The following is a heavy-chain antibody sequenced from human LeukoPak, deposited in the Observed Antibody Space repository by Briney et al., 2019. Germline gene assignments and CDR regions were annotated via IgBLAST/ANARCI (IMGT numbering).Heavy chain of an antibody. V-gene: IGHV4-59*01. Sequence: SETLSLTCTVSGGSISSYYWSWIRQPPGKGLEWIGYIYYSGSTNYNPSLKSRVTISVDTSKTHFSLRLTSVTAADTAVYFCARSLFRNSGSYYDYWGQGTLVTVSS. D-gene: IGHD1-26*01. CDR3: ARSLFRNSGSYYDY. J-gene: IGHJ4*02. CDR1: GGSISSYY. CDR2: IYYSGST.